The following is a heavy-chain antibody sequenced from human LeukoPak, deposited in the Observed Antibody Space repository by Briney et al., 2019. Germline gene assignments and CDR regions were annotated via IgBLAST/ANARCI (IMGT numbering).Heavy chain of an antibody. CDR2: IDTSSTTM. CDR1: GLTFSKYS. V-gene: IGHV3-48*04. CDR3: ARDNWVDC. Sequence: GGSLRLSCAASGLTFSKYSMTWVRQAPGKGLEWVSFIDTSSTTMYYTDSVKGRFTISRDNAKNSLYLQMNSLKVEDTAIYYCARDNWVDCWGQGSLVTVSS. J-gene: IGHJ5*01.